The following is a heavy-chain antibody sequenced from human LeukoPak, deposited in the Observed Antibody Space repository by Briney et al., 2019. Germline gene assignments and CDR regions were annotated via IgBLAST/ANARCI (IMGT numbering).Heavy chain of an antibody. CDR1: GYTFTSYD. V-gene: IGHV1-8*01. D-gene: IGHD2-2*01. Sequence: ASVKVSCKASGYTFTSYDINWVRQATGQGLEWMGWVNPNSGNTGYAQKFQGRVTITRNTSISTAYMELSSLRSEDTAVYYCARVGYCSSTSCYEGYYYCYMDVWGKGTTVTVSS. J-gene: IGHJ6*03. CDR3: ARVGYCSSTSCYEGYYYCYMDV. CDR2: VNPNSGNT.